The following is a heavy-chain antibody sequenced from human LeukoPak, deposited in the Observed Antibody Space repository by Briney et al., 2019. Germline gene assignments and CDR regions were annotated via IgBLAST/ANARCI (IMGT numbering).Heavy chain of an antibody. V-gene: IGHV3-43*01. CDR2: ISLDGNNA. Sequence: GGSLRPSCAASGFTFDYFTMYWVRQSPGKGLEWVSLISLDGNNAYYADSVRGRFTISRDNSKNFLYLQMNSLTSEDTALYYCAKGRRRGYAYGTIDSWGQGTLVTVSS. CDR1: GFTFDYFT. D-gene: IGHD5-18*01. J-gene: IGHJ4*02. CDR3: AKGRRRGYAYGTIDS.